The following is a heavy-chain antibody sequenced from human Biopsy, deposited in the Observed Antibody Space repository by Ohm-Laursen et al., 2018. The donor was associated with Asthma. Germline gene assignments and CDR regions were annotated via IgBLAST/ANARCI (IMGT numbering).Heavy chain of an antibody. J-gene: IGHJ4*02. CDR2: IYSGGGT. D-gene: IGHD3-22*01. Sequence: SLRLSCTASGFMISAKYINWARQAPGKGLEWVSTIYSGGGTFYAESVQGRFTISRDYSKNTVYLQMHSLTTEDTAVYFCATPYYYDSSGWGYWGQGTLVIVSA. CDR3: ATPYYYDSSGWGY. V-gene: IGHV3-53*01. CDR1: GFMISAKY.